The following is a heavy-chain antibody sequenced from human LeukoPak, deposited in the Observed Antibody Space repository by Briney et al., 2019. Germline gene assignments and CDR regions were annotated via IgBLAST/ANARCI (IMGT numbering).Heavy chain of an antibody. Sequence: GGSLRLSCAASGLTVSSNYITWVRQPPGKGLEWVSVLHAAGGTYYADSVKGRFTISRHISKNTVYLQMNSLRAEDTAVYYCARGAHGYGGFFDYWGQGTLVTVSS. J-gene: IGHJ4*02. V-gene: IGHV3-66*02. CDR1: GLTVSSNY. CDR3: ARGAHGYGGFFDY. D-gene: IGHD4-23*01. CDR2: LHAAGGT.